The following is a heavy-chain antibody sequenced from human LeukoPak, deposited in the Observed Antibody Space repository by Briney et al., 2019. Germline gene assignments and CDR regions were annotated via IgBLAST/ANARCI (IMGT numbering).Heavy chain of an antibody. D-gene: IGHD5-18*01. CDR1: GFTFSSYG. J-gene: IGHJ4*02. Sequence: GGSLRLSCAASGFTFSSYGMHWVRQAPGKGLEWVAFIRYDGSNKYYADSVKSRFTISRDNSKNTLYLQMNSLRAEDTAVYYCAKDWGYSYGFFDYWGQGTLVTVSS. CDR3: AKDWGYSYGFFDY. CDR2: IRYDGSNK. V-gene: IGHV3-30*02.